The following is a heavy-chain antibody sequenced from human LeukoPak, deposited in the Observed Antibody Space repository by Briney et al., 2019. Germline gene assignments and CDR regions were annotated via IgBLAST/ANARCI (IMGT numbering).Heavy chain of an antibody. D-gene: IGHD1-7*01. V-gene: IGHV3-74*01. J-gene: IGHJ4*02. CDR1: GFTFSSHL. CDR2: MNGEGTTI. CDR3: ATARNFRFEY. Sequence: GSLRLSCAASGFTFSSHLMHWVRQAPGKGLMWVSRMNGEGTTIDYADSVKGRFTVSRDYAKNTLFLQMDNLRTEDTALYFCATARNFRFEYWGQGSLVIVSA.